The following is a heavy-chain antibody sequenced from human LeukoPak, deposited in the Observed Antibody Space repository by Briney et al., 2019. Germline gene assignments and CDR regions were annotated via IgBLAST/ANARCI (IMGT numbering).Heavy chain of an antibody. Sequence: PGGSLRLSCVASGLSVSSNYMSWVRQAPGKGLWWGSVIYMDGSSYYAESVKSRFTISRDTYKTTLYIQMNSLRAEDTAVYYCARSFYDILIGYYQYFDYWGQGTLVTVSS. CDR1: GLSVSSNY. CDR2: IYMDGSS. V-gene: IGHV3-66*01. CDR3: ARSFYDILIGYYQYFDY. J-gene: IGHJ4*02. D-gene: IGHD3-9*01.